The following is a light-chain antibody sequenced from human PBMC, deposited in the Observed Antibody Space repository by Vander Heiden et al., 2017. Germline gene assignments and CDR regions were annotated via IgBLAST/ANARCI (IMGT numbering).Light chain of an antibody. CDR1: QSVTSN. J-gene: IGKJ1*01. Sequence: EIILPQSPVTLSVSPGERATLSCRASQSVTSNLAWYQPKPGQAPRLLIYGTSTRATGIPARFGGSGSGTEFTLTISSLQSEDFAVYYCQQYTEWPRTFGQGTKVESK. V-gene: IGKV3-15*01. CDR3: QQYTEWPRT. CDR2: GTS.